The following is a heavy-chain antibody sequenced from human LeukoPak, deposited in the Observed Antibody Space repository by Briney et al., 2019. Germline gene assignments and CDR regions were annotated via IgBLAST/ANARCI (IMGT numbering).Heavy chain of an antibody. CDR1: GFTFSSYS. Sequence: GGSLRLSCAASGFTFSSYSMNWVRQAPGKGLEWVSSISSSSSYIYYADSVKGRFTISRDNAKNSLYLQMNSLRAEDTAVYYCARGILSALPGVYWGQGTLVTVSS. CDR3: ARGILSALPGVY. J-gene: IGHJ4*02. D-gene: IGHD2-8*01. V-gene: IGHV3-21*01. CDR2: ISSSSSYI.